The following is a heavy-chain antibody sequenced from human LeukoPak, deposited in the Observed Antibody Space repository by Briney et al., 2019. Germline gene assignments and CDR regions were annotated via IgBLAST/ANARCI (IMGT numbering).Heavy chain of an antibody. CDR1: GFTFSGYW. J-gene: IGHJ4*02. CDR2: IKQGGGEK. V-gene: IGHV3-7*02. Sequence: PGGSLRLSCAASGFTFSGYWMSWLRQAPGKGLEWVATIKQGGGEKYYVDSVKGRFTISRDNADNSLYLQMNSLRAEDTALYYCARSNIGASLDYWGQGTLVTVSS. D-gene: IGHD6-13*01. CDR3: ARSNIGASLDY.